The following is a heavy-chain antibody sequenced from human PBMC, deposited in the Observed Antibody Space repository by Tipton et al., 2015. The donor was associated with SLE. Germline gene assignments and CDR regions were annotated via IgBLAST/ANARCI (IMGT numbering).Heavy chain of an antibody. CDR1: GGSISSGTYY. J-gene: IGHJ4*02. Sequence: TLSLTCTVSGGSISSGTYYWTWIRQPAGKGLEWIGRIYTSWSTNYNPSLKSRVTISVDTSKNQFSLNLTSVTAADTAVYFCARDIRSTWFYFDSWGPGTFVTVSS. V-gene: IGHV4-61*02. D-gene: IGHD3-10*01. CDR3: ARDIRSTWFYFDS. CDR2: IYTSWST.